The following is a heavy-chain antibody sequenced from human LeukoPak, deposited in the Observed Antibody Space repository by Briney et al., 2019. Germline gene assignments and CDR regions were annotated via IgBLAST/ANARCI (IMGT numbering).Heavy chain of an antibody. J-gene: IGHJ1*01. CDR3: ARSLGYYDSEGIYFPH. Sequence: ASVKVSCKASGYTFTGYYIHWVRQAPGQGLEWMGLINPNSGGTNYAQKFQGRVTMTRDTSISTAYMELSRLRFDDTAVYYCARSLGYYDSEGIYFPHWGQGTLVTVSS. CDR1: GYTFTGYY. CDR2: INPNSGGT. D-gene: IGHD3-22*01. V-gene: IGHV1-2*02.